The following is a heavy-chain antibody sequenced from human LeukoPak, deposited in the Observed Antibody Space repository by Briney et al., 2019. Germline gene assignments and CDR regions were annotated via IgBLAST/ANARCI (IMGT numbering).Heavy chain of an antibody. CDR2: ISGDGGST. D-gene: IGHD2-15*01. V-gene: IGHV3-43*02. J-gene: IGHJ3*02. CDR1: GCTFDDYA. CDR3: AKEIDTLGTNAFDI. Sequence: PGVSLRLSCAASGCTFDDYAMHSVRQAPGKGLEWVSLISGDGGSTYYADSVRGRFTISRDNSKNSLYLQMDSLRTEDTAFYYCAKEIDTLGTNAFDIWGQGTMVTVSS.